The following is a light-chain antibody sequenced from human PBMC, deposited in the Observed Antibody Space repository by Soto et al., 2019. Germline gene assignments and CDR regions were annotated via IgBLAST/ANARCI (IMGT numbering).Light chain of an antibody. CDR1: QSVSSS. J-gene: IGKJ1*01. Sequence: EIVLTQSPGTLSLSPRERATLSCRASQSVSSSLAWYQQKPGQAPRLLIYGASSRATGIPDRFSGSGSGPDFPLTISRLEPEDFAVYFCQHYGSSRTFGQGTKVEIK. CDR3: QHYGSSRT. V-gene: IGKV3-20*01. CDR2: GAS.